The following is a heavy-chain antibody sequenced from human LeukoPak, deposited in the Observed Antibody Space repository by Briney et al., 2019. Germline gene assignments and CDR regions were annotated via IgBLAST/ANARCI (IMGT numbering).Heavy chain of an antibody. D-gene: IGHD3-10*01. Sequence: PSETLSLTCTVSGGSISCSSYYWGWIRQPPGKGLEWIGSIYYSGSTSYYPSLKSRVTISVDMSKNQFSLKLSSVTAADTAVYYCARANLYGSGSENFDYWGQGTLVTVSS. CDR3: ARANLYGSGSENFDY. V-gene: IGHV4-39*07. CDR2: IYYSGST. J-gene: IGHJ4*02. CDR1: GGSISCSSYY.